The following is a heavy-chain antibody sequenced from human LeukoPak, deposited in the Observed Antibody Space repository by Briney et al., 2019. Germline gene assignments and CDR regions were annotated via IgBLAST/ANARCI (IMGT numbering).Heavy chain of an antibody. CDR1: GFTFSSNS. CDR3: ARGGTVTTMDY. J-gene: IGHJ4*02. V-gene: IGHV3-21*01. Sequence: GGSLRLSCAASGFTFSSNSMNWVRQAPGKGLEWVSSISSSSSYIYYADSGKGRFTISRDNAKNSLYLQMNSLRAEDTAVYYCARGGTVTTMDYWGQGTLVTVSS. CDR2: ISSSSSYI. D-gene: IGHD4-17*01.